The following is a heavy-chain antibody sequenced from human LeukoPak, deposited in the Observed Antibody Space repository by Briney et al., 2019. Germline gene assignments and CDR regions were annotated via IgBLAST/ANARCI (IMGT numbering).Heavy chain of an antibody. V-gene: IGHV1-2*06. Sequence: ASVKVSCKASGYTFTSYYMHWVRQAPGQGLEWMGRINPNSGGTNYAQKFQGRVTMTRDTSISTAYMELSRLRSDDTAVYYCARDRYSVAGLCHYWGQGTLVTVSS. J-gene: IGHJ4*02. CDR2: INPNSGGT. D-gene: IGHD6-19*01. CDR1: GYTFTSYY. CDR3: ARDRYSVAGLCHY.